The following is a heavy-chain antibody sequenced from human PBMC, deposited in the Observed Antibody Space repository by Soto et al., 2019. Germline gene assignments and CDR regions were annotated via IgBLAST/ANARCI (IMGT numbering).Heavy chain of an antibody. J-gene: IGHJ4*02. V-gene: IGHV1-69*01. CDR3: AREGWTAMVGPHGYFDY. CDR1: GGTFSSYA. D-gene: IGHD5-18*01. CDR2: IIPIFGTA. Sequence: QVQLVQSGAEVKKPGSSVKVSCKASGGTFSSYAISWVRQAPGQGLEWMGGIIPIFGTANYSQKFQGRVTITADESTSTAYMELSSLRSEDTAVYYCAREGWTAMVGPHGYFDYWGQGTLVTVSS.